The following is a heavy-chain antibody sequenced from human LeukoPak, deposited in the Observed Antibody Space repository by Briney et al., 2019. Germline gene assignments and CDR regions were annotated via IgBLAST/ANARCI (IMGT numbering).Heavy chain of an antibody. V-gene: IGHV4-39*01. CDR3: ARLHRIRNGSGSYYKRFDY. CDR1: TGSISSSSYY. J-gene: IGHJ4*02. Sequence: PSETLSLTCTVSTGSISSSSYYWGWIRQPPGKGLEWIGSIYYSGSTYYNPSLKSRVTVSVDTSKNQFSLKLSSVTAADTAVYYCARLHRIRNGSGSYYKRFDYWGQGTLVTVSS. CDR2: IYYSGST. D-gene: IGHD3-10*01.